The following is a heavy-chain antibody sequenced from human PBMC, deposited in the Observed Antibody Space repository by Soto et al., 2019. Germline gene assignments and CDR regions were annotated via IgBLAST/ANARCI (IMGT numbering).Heavy chain of an antibody. D-gene: IGHD1-26*01. J-gene: IGHJ4*02. CDR2: IYHSGIT. CDR3: AREDMSGTYYFDS. Sequence: TSETLSLTCAVFGGSVSSETHFWSWIRQPPGKGLEWIGYIYHSGITNSNPSLKGRLTISVDKSTNHFSLSLASVTAADTAIYYCAREDMSGTYYFDSWGQGTRVTVSS. V-gene: IGHV4-61*03. CDR1: GGSVSSETHF.